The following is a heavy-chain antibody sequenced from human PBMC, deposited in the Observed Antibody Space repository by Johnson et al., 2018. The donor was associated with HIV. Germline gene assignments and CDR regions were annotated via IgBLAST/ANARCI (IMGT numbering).Heavy chain of an antibody. D-gene: IGHD2-2*01. J-gene: IGHJ3*02. CDR1: GFTFSSYA. CDR2: ISGSGGST. V-gene: IGHV3-23*04. CDR3: AKVVRRDLDAFDI. Sequence: EVQLVESGGGVVQPGRSLRLSCAASGFTFSSYAMHWVRQAPGKGLEWVSAISGSGGSTYYADSVKGRFTIARDNSKNTLYLQMNSLRAEDTAVYYCAKVVRRDLDAFDIWGQGTMVTVSS.